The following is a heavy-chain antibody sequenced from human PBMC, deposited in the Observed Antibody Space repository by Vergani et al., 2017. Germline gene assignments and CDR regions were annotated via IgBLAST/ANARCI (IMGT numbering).Heavy chain of an antibody. CDR3: AXDSEDSSAAGLFDY. D-gene: IGHD6-13*01. CDR2: INPSGGST. J-gene: IGHJ4*02. Sequence: QVQLVQSGAEVKKPGASVKVSCKASGYTFTSYYMHWVRQAPGQGLEWMGIINPSGGSTSYAQKFQGRVTMTRDTSTSTVYMELSSLRSEDTAVYYCAXDSEDSSAAGLFDYWGQGTLVTVSS. V-gene: IGHV1-46*03. CDR1: GYTFTSYY.